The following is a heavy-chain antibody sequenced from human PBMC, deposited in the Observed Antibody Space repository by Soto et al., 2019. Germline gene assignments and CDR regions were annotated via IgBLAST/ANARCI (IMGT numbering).Heavy chain of an antibody. CDR2: IYYSGST. V-gene: IGHV4-31*03. J-gene: IGHJ5*02. D-gene: IGHD6-19*01. CDR3: ARDKSERGSIAVAGNWFDP. Sequence: LSLTCTVSGGSISSGGYYWSWIRQHPGKGLEWIGYIYYSGSTYYNPSLKSRVTISVDTSKNQFSLKLSSVTAADTAVYYCARDKSERGSIAVAGNWFDPWGQGTLVTVSS. CDR1: GGSISSGGYY.